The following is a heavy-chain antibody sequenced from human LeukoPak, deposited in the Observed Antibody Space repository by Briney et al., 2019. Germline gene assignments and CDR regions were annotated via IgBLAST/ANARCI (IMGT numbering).Heavy chain of an antibody. CDR2: ISSSGSTI. Sequence: PGGSLRLSCAASGFILSSYEMNWVRQAPGKGLEWVSYISSSGSTIYYADSVKGRFTISRDNAKNSLYLQMNSLRAEDTAVYYCAELGITMIGGVWGKGTTVTISS. J-gene: IGHJ6*04. D-gene: IGHD3-10*02. CDR3: AELGITMIGGV. CDR1: GFILSSYE. V-gene: IGHV3-48*03.